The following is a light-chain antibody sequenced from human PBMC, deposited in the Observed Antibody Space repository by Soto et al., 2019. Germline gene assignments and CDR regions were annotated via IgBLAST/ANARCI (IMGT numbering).Light chain of an antibody. CDR1: SSDVGGYNY. CDR3: SSYAGSIQGWV. J-gene: IGLJ1*01. CDR2: EVS. V-gene: IGLV2-8*01. Sequence: QSALTQPPSASGSPGQSVTISCTGTSSDVGGYNYVSWYQQHPGKAPKLMIYEVSKRPSGVPDRFSGSKSDNTASLTVSGLQAEDEADYYCSSYAGSIQGWVFGTGTKLTVL.